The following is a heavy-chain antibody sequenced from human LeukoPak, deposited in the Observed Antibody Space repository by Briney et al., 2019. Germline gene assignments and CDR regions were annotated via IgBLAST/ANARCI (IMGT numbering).Heavy chain of an antibody. CDR3: ARGFLVVITTADAFDI. J-gene: IGHJ3*02. CDR1: GGSFSGYY. D-gene: IGHD3-22*01. CDR2: INHSGST. V-gene: IGHV4-34*01. Sequence: SETLSLTCAVYGGSFSGYYWSWIRQPPGKGLEWIGEINHSGSTNYNPSLKSRVAISVDTSKNQFSLKLSSVTAADTAVYYCARGFLVVITTADAFDIWGQGTMVTVSS.